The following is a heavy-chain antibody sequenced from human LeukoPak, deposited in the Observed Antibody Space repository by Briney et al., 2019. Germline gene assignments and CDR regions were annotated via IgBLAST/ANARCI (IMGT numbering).Heavy chain of an antibody. J-gene: IGHJ4*02. CDR3: ARSSRSGSPLGEVVN. Sequence: ASVKVSCKASGYTFTGYYMHWVRQAPGQGLEWMGWINPNSGGTNYAQKFQGRVTMTRDTSISTAYMELSRLRSDDTAVYYCARSSRSGSPLGEVVNWGQGTLVTVSS. CDR2: INPNSGGT. CDR1: GYTFTGYY. D-gene: IGHD3-10*01. V-gene: IGHV1-2*02.